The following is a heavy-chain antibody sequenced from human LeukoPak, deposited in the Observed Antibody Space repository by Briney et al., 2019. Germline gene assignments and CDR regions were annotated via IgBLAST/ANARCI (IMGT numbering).Heavy chain of an antibody. Sequence: GRSLRLSCAASGFTFSSYGMHWVRQAPGKGLEWVAVIWYDGSNKYYADSVKGRFTISRDNSKNTLYLQMNSLRAEDTAVYYCARDSPDTHYYDSSGYYGTFFDYWGQGTLVTVSS. CDR2: IWYDGSNK. CDR3: ARDSPDTHYYDSSGYYGTFFDY. V-gene: IGHV3-33*01. CDR1: GFTFSSYG. D-gene: IGHD3-22*01. J-gene: IGHJ4*02.